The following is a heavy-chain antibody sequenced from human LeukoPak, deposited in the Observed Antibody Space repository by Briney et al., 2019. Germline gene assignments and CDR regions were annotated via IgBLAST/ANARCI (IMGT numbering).Heavy chain of an antibody. CDR2: IITYGGKT. V-gene: IGHV1-18*01. CDR3: ARDLVKDRRNWGNHGMGV. CDR1: GYSFSSYG. D-gene: IGHD7-27*01. Sequence: ASVKVSCKASGYSFSSYGITWVRQAPGQGLEWLGWIITYGGKTYYAEKVQGRVSMTTDTSTSTAYMELRSLRSDDTAVYYCARDLVKDRRNWGNHGMGVWGQGTTVTVS. J-gene: IGHJ6*02.